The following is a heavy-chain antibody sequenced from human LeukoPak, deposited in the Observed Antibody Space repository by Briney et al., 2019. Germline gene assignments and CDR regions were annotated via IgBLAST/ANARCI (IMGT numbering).Heavy chain of an antibody. Sequence: SETLSLTCTVSGYSISSGYYWGWIRQPPGKGLEWIGSIYHSGRTFYNPSLKSRVTISVDTSKNQFSLKLTSVTAADTAVYYCAREDYDSSGYGPYYYYYMDVWGKGTTVTISS. D-gene: IGHD3-22*01. J-gene: IGHJ6*03. V-gene: IGHV4-38-2*02. CDR1: GYSISSGYY. CDR2: IYHSGRT. CDR3: AREDYDSSGYGPYYYYYMDV.